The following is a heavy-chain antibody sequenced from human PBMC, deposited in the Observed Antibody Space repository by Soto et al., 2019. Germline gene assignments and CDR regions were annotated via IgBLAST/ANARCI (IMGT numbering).Heavy chain of an antibody. CDR3: EKVYYFDY. CDR1: GFTFSSYG. V-gene: IGHV3-30*18. J-gene: IGHJ4*02. CDR2: ISYDGSNK. Sequence: GGSLRLSCAASGFTFSSYGMHWVRQAPGKGLEWVAVISYDGSNKYYADSVKGRFTISRDNSKNTLYLQMNSLRAEDTAVYYCEKVYYFDYWGQGTLVTVSS.